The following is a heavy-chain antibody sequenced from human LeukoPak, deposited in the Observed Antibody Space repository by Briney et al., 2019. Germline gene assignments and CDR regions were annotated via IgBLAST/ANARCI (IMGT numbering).Heavy chain of an antibody. CDR3: ARTSGDPFDY. CDR2: INEDGGEK. J-gene: IGHJ4*02. D-gene: IGHD4-17*01. V-gene: IGHV3-7*01. CDR1: GFPFRTYW. Sequence: GGSLRLSCVASGFPFRTYWMSWVRQAPGKGLEWVANINEDGGEKYYADSVKGRFTISRDNARNSLYVQMNNLRAEDTAVYYCARTSGDPFDYWGQGTLVAVSS.